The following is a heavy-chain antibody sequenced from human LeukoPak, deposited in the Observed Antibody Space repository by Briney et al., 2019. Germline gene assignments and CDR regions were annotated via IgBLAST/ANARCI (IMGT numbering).Heavy chain of an antibody. Sequence: PGGSLRLSCAASGFTFSSYSMNWVRQAPGKGLEWVSYISSSSSTIYYADSVEGRFTISRDNAKNSLYLQMNSLRAEDTAVYYCARDRQRWELLGTHYFDYWGQGTLVTVSS. CDR3: ARDRQRWELLGTHYFDY. CDR1: GFTFSSYS. V-gene: IGHV3-48*04. D-gene: IGHD1-26*01. CDR2: ISSSSSTI. J-gene: IGHJ4*02.